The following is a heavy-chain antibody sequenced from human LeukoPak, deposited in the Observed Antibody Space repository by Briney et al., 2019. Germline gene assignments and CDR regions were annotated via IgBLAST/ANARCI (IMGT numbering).Heavy chain of an antibody. Sequence: RSGGSLRLSCAASGFTFSTFAMIWVRQPPGKGLEWVSGINWNGGSTGYADSVKGRFTISRDNAKNSLYLQMNSLRAEDTALYYCARDHYYDSRGPEDAFDIWGQGTMVTVSS. V-gene: IGHV3-20*04. J-gene: IGHJ3*02. D-gene: IGHD3-22*01. CDR1: GFTFSTFA. CDR3: ARDHYYDSRGPEDAFDI. CDR2: INWNGGST.